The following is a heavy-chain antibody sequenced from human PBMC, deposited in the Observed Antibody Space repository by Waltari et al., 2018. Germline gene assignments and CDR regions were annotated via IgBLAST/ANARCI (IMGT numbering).Heavy chain of an antibody. CDR1: GFTFSSYA. D-gene: IGHD2-21*01. CDR2: IYSGGST. CDR3: AKDVSWGVVIATPGYFDY. V-gene: IGHV3-23*03. J-gene: IGHJ4*02. Sequence: EVQLLESGGGLVQPGGSLRLSCAASGFTFSSYAMSWVRQAPGKGLEWFSVIYSGGSTYYADSVKGRLTISKDKSKNTLYLQMNSLRAEDTAVYYCAKDVSWGVVIATPGYFDYWGQGTLVTVSS.